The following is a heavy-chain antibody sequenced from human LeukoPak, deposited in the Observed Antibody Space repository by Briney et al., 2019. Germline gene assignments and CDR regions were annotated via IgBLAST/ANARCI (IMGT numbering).Heavy chain of an antibody. V-gene: IGHV4-38-2*02. CDR2: IHHSGYT. J-gene: IGHJ3*02. CDR3: AREIYCSGGSCSLGNAFDI. D-gene: IGHD2-15*01. CDR1: DYSISSGYY. Sequence: PSETLSLTCTVSDYSISSGYYWGWIRQPPGKGLELIGSIHHSGYTYYNPSLKSRVTISVDTSKNQFSLKLSSVTAADTAVYYCAREIYCSGGSCSLGNAFDIWGQGTMVTVSS.